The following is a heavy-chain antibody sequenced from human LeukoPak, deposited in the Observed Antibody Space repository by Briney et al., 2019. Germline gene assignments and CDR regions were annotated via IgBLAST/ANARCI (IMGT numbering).Heavy chain of an antibody. J-gene: IGHJ3*02. CDR3: ARYDSSGYRDAFDI. CDR2: IKQDGSEK. V-gene: IGHV3-7*01. Sequence: GGSLRLSCAASGFTFSSYWMSWVRQAPGKGLEWVANIKQDGSEKYYVDSVKGRFTISRDNAKNSLYLQMNSLRAEDTAVYYCARYDSSGYRDAFDIWGQGTMVTVSS. CDR1: GFTFSSYW. D-gene: IGHD3-22*01.